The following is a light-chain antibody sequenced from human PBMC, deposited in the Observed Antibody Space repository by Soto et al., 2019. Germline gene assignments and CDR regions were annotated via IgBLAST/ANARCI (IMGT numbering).Light chain of an antibody. V-gene: IGKV1-27*01. CDR1: QGISNY. Sequence: DIQMTQSPSSLSAFVGDRVTITCRASQGISNYLAWYQQKPGKVPKLLIYAASTLQSGVPSRFSGSGSGTHFTLTISSLQPGDVATYYCQKYNGAPPFTFGPGTTVHIK. J-gene: IGKJ3*01. CDR3: QKYNGAPPFT. CDR2: AAS.